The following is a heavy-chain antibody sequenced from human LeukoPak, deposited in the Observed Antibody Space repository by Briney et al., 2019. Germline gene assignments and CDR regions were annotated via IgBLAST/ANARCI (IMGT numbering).Heavy chain of an antibody. J-gene: IGHJ4*02. CDR1: GFTFSSYG. Sequence: GGSLRLPCAASGFTFSSYGMHRVRQAPGKGLEWVAVISYDGSNKYYADSVKGRFTISRDNSKNTLYLQMNSLRAEDTAVYYCAKDLVRTAIDYWGQGTLVTVSS. CDR3: AKDLVRTAIDY. CDR2: ISYDGSNK. D-gene: IGHD6-25*01. V-gene: IGHV3-30*18.